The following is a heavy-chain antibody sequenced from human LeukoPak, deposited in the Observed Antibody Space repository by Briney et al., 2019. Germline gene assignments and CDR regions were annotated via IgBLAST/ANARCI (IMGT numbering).Heavy chain of an antibody. J-gene: IGHJ6*03. CDR3: ARDWRSSLVGFNYYYYMDV. D-gene: IGHD3-3*01. CDR1: GGSISSSSYY. CDR2: IYYSGST. V-gene: IGHV4-39*07. Sequence: SETLSLTCTVSGGSISSSSYYWGWIRQPPGKGLEWIGSIYYSGSTYYNPSLKSRVTISVDTSKNQFSLKLSSVTAADTAVYYCARDWRSSLVGFNYYYYMDVWGKGTTVTVSS.